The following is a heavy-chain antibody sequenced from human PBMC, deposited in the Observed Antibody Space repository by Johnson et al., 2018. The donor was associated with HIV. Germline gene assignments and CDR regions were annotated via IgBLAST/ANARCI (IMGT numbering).Heavy chain of an antibody. J-gene: IGHJ3*02. D-gene: IGHD4-23*01. CDR1: GFTFSSYP. Sequence: QVQLVESGGGVVQPGTSPRLACAASGFTFSSYPMHWVRQAPGKGLEWVAVISYDGLNKYYADSVKGRFTISRDNSKNTLYLQMNSLRAEDTAVYYCARVTLVLDIWGQGTMVTVSS. CDR2: ISYDGLNK. CDR3: ARVTLVLDI. V-gene: IGHV3-30*04.